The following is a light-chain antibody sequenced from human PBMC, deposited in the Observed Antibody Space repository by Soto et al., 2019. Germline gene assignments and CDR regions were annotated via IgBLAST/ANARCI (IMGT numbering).Light chain of an antibody. CDR3: QQDGSSPVT. CDR1: QSVSGSY. V-gene: IGKV3-20*01. CDR2: GAS. J-gene: IGKJ4*01. Sequence: EIVLTQSQGTQSLSLGERAILSCRASQSVSGSYLAWYQQKPGQAPRLLLYGASTRVDGIPARFSGGGSGTDFSLTISRLEPEDFAVYYCQQDGSSPVTFGGGTKLEIK.